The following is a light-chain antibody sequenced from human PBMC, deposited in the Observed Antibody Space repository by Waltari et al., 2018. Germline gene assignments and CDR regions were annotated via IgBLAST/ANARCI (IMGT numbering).Light chain of an antibody. CDR3: HHYGSSPFT. J-gene: IGKJ2*01. V-gene: IGKV3-20*01. CDR2: GAS. CDR1: QTVGLNY. Sequence: EIVLTQSPGTLSLSPGEEVTLSCRASQTVGLNYLAWYQQRPGQAPRLLIYGASSRATGIPDRFSGSGSGTDFTLSISGVEPEDFAVYYCHHYGSSPFTFGQGTELEI.